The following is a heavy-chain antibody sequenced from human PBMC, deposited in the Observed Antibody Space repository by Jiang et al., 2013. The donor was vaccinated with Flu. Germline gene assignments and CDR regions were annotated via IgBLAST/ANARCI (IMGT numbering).Heavy chain of an antibody. CDR3: ARWSGSERTYFDS. Sequence: LLKPSETLSLSCAVSGVSFSGYYWNWIRQPPGRGLEWIGEIIHTGSTNYNPSLKSRVTISIDTSKKRFSLNLTSVTAADTAVYYCARWSGSERTYFDSWGQGTLVTVSS. CDR1: GVSFSGYY. V-gene: IGHV4-34*12. J-gene: IGHJ4*02. CDR2: IIHTGST. D-gene: IGHD3-3*01.